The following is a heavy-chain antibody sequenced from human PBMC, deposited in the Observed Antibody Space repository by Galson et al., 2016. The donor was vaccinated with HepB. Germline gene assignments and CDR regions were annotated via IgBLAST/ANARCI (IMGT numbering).Heavy chain of an antibody. CDR1: GGSISGHY. V-gene: IGHV4-59*08. CDR3: ARRGCIPTSCYRYFDP. Sequence: LPCTVSGGSISGHYWSWIRQSPGKGLEWLGSVFYRGKASYNYIPSLKGRITMSVDTAKNQLSLGLNSVTAGDTAVYYCARRGCIPTSCYRYFDPWGRGTLGAVSP. D-gene: IGHD3-10*01. CDR2: VFYRGKA. J-gene: IGHJ2*01.